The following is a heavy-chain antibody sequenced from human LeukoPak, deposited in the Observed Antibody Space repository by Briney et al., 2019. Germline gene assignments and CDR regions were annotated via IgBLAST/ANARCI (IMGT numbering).Heavy chain of an antibody. CDR2: IWYDGSNK. CDR1: GFTFSSYG. D-gene: IGHD3-16*01. J-gene: IGHJ3*02. V-gene: IGHV3-33*01. CDR3: ARDRKFGEEFGDI. Sequence: GRSLRLSCAASGFTFSSYGMHWVRQAPGKGLEWVAVIWYDGSNKYYADSVKGRFTISRDNSKNTLYLQMNSLRAEDTAVYYCARDRKFGEEFGDIWGQGTMVTVSS.